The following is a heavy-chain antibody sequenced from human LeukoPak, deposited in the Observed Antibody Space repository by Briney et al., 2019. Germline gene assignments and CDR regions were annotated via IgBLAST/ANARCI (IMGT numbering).Heavy chain of an antibody. J-gene: IGHJ6*03. V-gene: IGHV3-7*01. D-gene: IGHD3-3*01. CDR1: GFTFSNYW. CDR3: ARDNGVVHGVYYMDV. CDR2: IKEDGSEK. Sequence: GGSLRLSCAASGFTFSNYWMTWVRQAPGKGLEWVADIKEDGSEKLYVKSVRGGVTISRENAKMSLFLQMNSLRAEDTAVYYCARDNGVVHGVYYMDVWGKGTTVTVS.